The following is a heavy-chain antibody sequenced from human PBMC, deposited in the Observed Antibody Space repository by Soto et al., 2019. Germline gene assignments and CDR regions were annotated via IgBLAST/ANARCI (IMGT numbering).Heavy chain of an antibody. CDR1: GGTFSSYA. J-gene: IGHJ6*02. CDR2: IIPIFGTA. CDR3: ASNSGDIVVVPARLYYYGMDV. V-gene: IGHV1-69*06. D-gene: IGHD2-2*01. Sequence: QVQLVQSGAEVKKPGSSVKVSCKASGGTFSSYAISWVRQAPGQGLEWMGGIIPIFGTANYAQKFQGRVTITADKSTSPAYMELSSLRSEDTAVYSCASNSGDIVVVPARLYYYGMDVWGQGPTVTVSS.